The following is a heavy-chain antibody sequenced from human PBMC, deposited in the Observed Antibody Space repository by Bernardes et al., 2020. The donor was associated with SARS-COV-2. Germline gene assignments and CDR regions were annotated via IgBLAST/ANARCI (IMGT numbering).Heavy chain of an antibody. V-gene: IGHV4-39*01. CDR3: ARQHLGGVTSFGVVTTDRYLYY. CDR1: GGSISSSSYY. D-gene: IGHD3-3*01. CDR2: IYYSGST. Sequence: SETLSLTCTVSGGSISSSSYYWGWIRQPPGKGLEWIGNIYYSGSTYYNPSLKSRVTISVDTSKNQFSLKLSSVTAADTAVYYCARQHLGGVTSFGVVTTDRYLYYWGQGTRVTVSS. J-gene: IGHJ4*02.